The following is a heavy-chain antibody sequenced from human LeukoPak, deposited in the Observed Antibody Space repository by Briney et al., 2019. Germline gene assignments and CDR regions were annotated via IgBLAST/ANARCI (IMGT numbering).Heavy chain of an antibody. Sequence: EWVSALIGSGGSTYYADSVKGRFTISRDNSKNTLYLQMNSLRAEDTAVYYCAKDLGSSSYWGQGTLVTVSS. CDR3: AKDLGSSSY. V-gene: IGHV3-23*01. J-gene: IGHJ4*02. D-gene: IGHD6-13*01. CDR2: LIGSGGST.